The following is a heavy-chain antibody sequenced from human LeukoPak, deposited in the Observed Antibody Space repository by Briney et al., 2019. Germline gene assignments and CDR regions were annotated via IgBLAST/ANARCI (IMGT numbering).Heavy chain of an antibody. CDR2: IRYDGSNK. V-gene: IGHV3-30*02. CDR1: GFTFSSYG. CDR3: AKTWYDILTGYRSIDY. J-gene: IGHJ4*02. Sequence: GGSLRLSCAASGFTFSSYGMHWVRQAPGKGLELVAFIRYDGSNKDYADSVKGRFTISRDNSKNTLYLQMNSLRTEDTAVYYCAKTWYDILTGYRSIDYWGQGTLVTVSS. D-gene: IGHD3-9*01.